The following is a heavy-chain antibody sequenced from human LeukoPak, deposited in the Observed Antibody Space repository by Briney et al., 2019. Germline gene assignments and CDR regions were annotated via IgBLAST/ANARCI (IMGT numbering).Heavy chain of an antibody. CDR3: ARASAYSSSSGVNY. V-gene: IGHV4-34*01. CDR1: GGSFSGYY. CDR2: INDSGST. D-gene: IGHD6-6*01. J-gene: IGHJ4*02. Sequence: RPSETLSLTCAVYGGSFSGYYWSWIRQPPGKGLEWIGAINDSGSTNYNPSLKSRVTISVDTSKKQFSLRLSSVTAADTALYYCARASAYSSSSGVNYWGQGTLVTVSS.